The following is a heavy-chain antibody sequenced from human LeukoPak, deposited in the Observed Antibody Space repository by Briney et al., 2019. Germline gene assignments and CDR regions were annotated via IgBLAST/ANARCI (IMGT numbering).Heavy chain of an antibody. CDR3: ARGPMRGWSDP. J-gene: IGHJ5*02. Sequence: PSETLSLTCAVYGGSFSGYSWTWIRQPPGKGLEWIGELNHSGSTNYSPSLKSRVTISVDTSKNQFSLKLNSVTAADTALYYCARGPMRGWSDPWGQGTLVTVSS. V-gene: IGHV4-34*01. CDR1: GGSFSGYS. CDR2: LNHSGST.